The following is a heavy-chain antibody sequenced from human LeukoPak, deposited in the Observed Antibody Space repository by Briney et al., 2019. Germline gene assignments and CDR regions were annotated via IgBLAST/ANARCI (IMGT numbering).Heavy chain of an antibody. J-gene: IGHJ4*02. CDR3: AKDAKYVFFDY. CDR1: GFTFSSYA. CDR2: ISGSGGST. D-gene: IGHD4/OR15-4a*01. Sequence: GGSLRLSCEVSGFTFSSYAMNWVRQAPGKGLEWVSAISGSGGSTYYADSVKGRFTVSRDNSKNTLYLQMNSLRAEDTAVYYCAKDAKYVFFDYWGQGTLVTASS. V-gene: IGHV3-23*01.